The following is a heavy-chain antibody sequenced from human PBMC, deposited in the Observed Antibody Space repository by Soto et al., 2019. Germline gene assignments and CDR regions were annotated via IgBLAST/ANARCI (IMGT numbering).Heavy chain of an antibody. CDR2: INSDGSST. V-gene: IGHV3-74*01. D-gene: IGHD1-26*01. J-gene: IGHJ2*01. CDR1: GFTFSSYW. Sequence: EVQLVESGGGLVQPGGSLRLSCAASGFTFSSYWMHWVRQAPGKGLVWVSRINSDGSSTSYADSVKGRFTISRDNAKNTLYLQMNSRRVEDTAVYYCARGGSLNWYFDLWGRGTLVTVSS. CDR3: ARGGSLNWYFDL.